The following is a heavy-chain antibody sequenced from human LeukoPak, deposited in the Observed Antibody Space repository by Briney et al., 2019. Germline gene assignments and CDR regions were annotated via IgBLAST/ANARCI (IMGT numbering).Heavy chain of an antibody. CDR1: GFTFSSYA. V-gene: IGHV3-30-3*01. CDR2: ISYDGSNK. J-gene: IGHJ4*02. Sequence: AGGSLRLSCAASGFTFSSYAMHWVCQAPGKGLEWVAVISYDGSNKYYADSVKGRFTISRDNSKNTLYLQMNSLRAEDTAVYYCASPPPDYGDYAPLWGQGTLVTVSS. D-gene: IGHD4-17*01. CDR3: ASPPPDYGDYAPL.